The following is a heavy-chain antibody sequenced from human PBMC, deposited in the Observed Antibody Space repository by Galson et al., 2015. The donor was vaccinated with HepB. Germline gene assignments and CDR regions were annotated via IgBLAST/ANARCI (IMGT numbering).Heavy chain of an antibody. CDR2: IIPIFGTA. V-gene: IGHV1-69*13. D-gene: IGHD5-24*01. J-gene: IGHJ4*02. Sequence: SVKVSCKASGGTFSSYAISWVRQAPGQGLEWMGGIIPIFGTANYAQKFQGRVTITADESTSTAYMELSSLRSEDTAVYYCAVEMATIPGLGYWGQGTLVTVSS. CDR3: AVEMATIPGLGY. CDR1: GGTFSSYA.